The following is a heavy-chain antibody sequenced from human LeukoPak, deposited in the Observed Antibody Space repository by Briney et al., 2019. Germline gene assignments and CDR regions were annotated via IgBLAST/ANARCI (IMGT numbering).Heavy chain of an antibody. CDR3: ARVATIAAAGTGGVGLRDY. CDR2: IYYSGST. V-gene: IGHV4-31*03. CDR1: GGSISSCGYY. Sequence: PSETLSLTCTVSGGSISSCGYYWSWIRQHPGKGLEWIGYIYYSGSTYYNPSLKSRVTISVDTSKNQFSLKLSSVTAADTAVYYCARVATIAAAGTGGVGLRDYWGQGTLVTVSS. D-gene: IGHD6-13*01. J-gene: IGHJ4*02.